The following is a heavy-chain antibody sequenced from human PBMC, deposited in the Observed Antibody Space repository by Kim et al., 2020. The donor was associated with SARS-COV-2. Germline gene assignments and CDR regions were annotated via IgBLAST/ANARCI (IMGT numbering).Heavy chain of an antibody. J-gene: IGHJ4*02. CDR1: GDSVSSNTAA. V-gene: IGHV6-1*01. CDR2: TYYRSKWYN. CDR3: ARLERGNWY. Sequence: SQTLSLTCAISGDSVSSNTAAWNWIRRSPSRGLEWLGRTYYRSKWYNEYAVSVRSRTTITPDTSMNQFSLQLTSVTPEDTAVYYCARLERGNWYWGQGTL. D-gene: IGHD1-1*01.